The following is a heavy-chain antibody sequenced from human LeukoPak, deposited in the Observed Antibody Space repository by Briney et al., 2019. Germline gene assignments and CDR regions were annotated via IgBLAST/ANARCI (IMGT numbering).Heavy chain of an antibody. CDR1: ALSISSSDYH. CDR2: IYYTGTT. V-gene: IGHV4-39*01. J-gene: IGHJ5*02. D-gene: IGHD2/OR15-2a*01. Sequence: SETLSLTCTVSALSISSSDYHWAWIRQPPGKNLEWIGIIYYTGTTYYNPSLTSRVTISVDTSKNQFSLRLGSVTAADTAVYYCARLAYYYSTIRRPNWFDPWGQGTLVTVSS. CDR3: ARLAYYYSTIRRPNWFDP.